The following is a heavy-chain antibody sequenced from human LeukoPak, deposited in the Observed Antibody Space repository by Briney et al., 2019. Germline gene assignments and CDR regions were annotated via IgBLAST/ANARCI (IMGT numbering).Heavy chain of an antibody. D-gene: IGHD3-22*01. V-gene: IGHV3-23*01. Sequence: GGSLRLSRVPSGFAFNTFAMNWVRQAPGKGLEWVSGISASGSRTYYGNPVKGRFTISRDNSKNTLFLQMNNLRGEDTARYFCARDQSPHYYDSSGYGAFNLWGQGTMVTVSS. J-gene: IGHJ3*01. CDR2: ISASGSRT. CDR3: ARDQSPHYYDSSGYGAFNL. CDR1: GFAFNTFA.